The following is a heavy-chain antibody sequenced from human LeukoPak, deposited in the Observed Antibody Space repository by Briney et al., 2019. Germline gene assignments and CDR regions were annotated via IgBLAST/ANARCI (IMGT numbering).Heavy chain of an antibody. CDR2: ITGSGSST. Sequence: AGGSLRLSCVASGFSFSSYSMNWVRQAPGKGLEWVSYITGSGSSTDYAASVKGRFIISRDNAKDSLFLQMSSLRVEDTAVYYCARGVGSVAGTTEYWRQGILVTVSS. CDR3: ARGVGSVAGTTEY. D-gene: IGHD6-19*01. V-gene: IGHV3-48*04. J-gene: IGHJ4*02. CDR1: GFSFSSYS.